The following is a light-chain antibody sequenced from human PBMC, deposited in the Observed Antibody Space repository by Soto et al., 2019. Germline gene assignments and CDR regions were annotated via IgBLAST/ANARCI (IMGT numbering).Light chain of an antibody. CDR2: SAS. J-gene: IGKJ3*01. V-gene: IGKV1-39*01. Sequence: DTQMTQSPSSLSASVGDRVTISCRASQNINNFLNWYQQKPGKAPNLVIHSASSLYIGVPVRFSGSGSGTDFTLTISSLQPEDFATYYCQQSYSRPYTFGPGTKVDFK. CDR1: QNINNF. CDR3: QQSYSRPYT.